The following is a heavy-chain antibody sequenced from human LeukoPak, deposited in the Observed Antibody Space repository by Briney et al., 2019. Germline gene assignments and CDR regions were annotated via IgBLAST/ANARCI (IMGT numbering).Heavy chain of an antibody. V-gene: IGHV3-23*01. CDR2: ISGSGGST. J-gene: IGHJ4*02. CDR3: AKDLSAGCSSTSCYGFDY. D-gene: IGHD2-2*01. Sequence: GGSLRLSCVASGFTFSSYAMSWVRQAPGKGLEWVSAISGSGGSTYYADSVKGRFTISRDNSKNTLYLQMNSLRAEDTAVYYCAKDLSAGCSSTSCYGFDYWGQGTLVTVSS. CDR1: GFTFSSYA.